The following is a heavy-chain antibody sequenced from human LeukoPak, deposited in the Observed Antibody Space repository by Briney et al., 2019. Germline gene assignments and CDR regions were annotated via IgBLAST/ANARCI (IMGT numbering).Heavy chain of an antibody. CDR1: GFTFSSYA. CDR2: ISGSGDTT. Sequence: GESLRLSCAASGFTFSSYAMTWVRQAPGKGLEWVSVISGSGDTTYYADSVKGRFTISRDNSKNTLYLQMNSLKVEDTAVYFCAKEYCSNGVCYVGFDSWGQGTLVTVSS. D-gene: IGHD2-8*01. V-gene: IGHV3-23*01. J-gene: IGHJ4*02. CDR3: AKEYCSNGVCYVGFDS.